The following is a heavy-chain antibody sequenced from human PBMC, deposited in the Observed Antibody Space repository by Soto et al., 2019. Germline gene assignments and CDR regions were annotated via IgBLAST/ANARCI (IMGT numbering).Heavy chain of an antibody. D-gene: IGHD2-2*02. CDR2: IGVYNGKT. J-gene: IGHJ6*02. CDR3: SRARYCTSPSCYNHYYYGMDI. CDR1: GYTFTKYG. V-gene: IGHV1-18*04. Sequence: QEQLVQSGGEVKKPGASVRVSCKASGYTFTKYGITWVQQAPGQGLEWMGWIGVYNGKTNYARKLQGRVIMTADTSASTAYMELRSLRSDDTAVYYCSRARYCTSPSCYNHYYYGMDIWGQGTTVSVSS.